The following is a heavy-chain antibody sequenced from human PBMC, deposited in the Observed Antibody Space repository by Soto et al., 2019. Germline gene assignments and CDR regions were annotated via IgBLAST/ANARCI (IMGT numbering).Heavy chain of an antibody. CDR1: GFTFSSYW. CDR2: INSDGSST. Sequence: GGSLRLSCAASGFTFSSYWMHWVRQAPGKGLVWVSRINSDGSSTSYADSVKGRFTISRDNAKNTLYLQVSSLRIEDTAVYYCAREYSLAVLAPGYWGQGTLVTVSS. V-gene: IGHV3-74*01. J-gene: IGHJ4*02. D-gene: IGHD2-8*02. CDR3: AREYSLAVLAPGY.